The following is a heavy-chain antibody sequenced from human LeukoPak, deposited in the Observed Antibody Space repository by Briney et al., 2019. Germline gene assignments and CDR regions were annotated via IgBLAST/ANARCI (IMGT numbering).Heavy chain of an antibody. Sequence: ASVKVSCKASGYSFTRNGISWVRQAPGQGLEWMGWVSGYNGNTNYVQKFQGRVTMTTDRSTSTAYMELRSLRSDDTAVYYCAREWRHCSGGNCNTPSGGMDAWGQGTTVTVSS. CDR1: GYSFTRNG. D-gene: IGHD2-15*01. CDR3: AREWRHCSGGNCNTPSGGMDA. V-gene: IGHV1-18*01. CDR2: VSGYNGNT. J-gene: IGHJ6*02.